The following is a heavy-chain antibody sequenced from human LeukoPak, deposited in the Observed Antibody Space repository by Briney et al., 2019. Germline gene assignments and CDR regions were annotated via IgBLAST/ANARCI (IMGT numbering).Heavy chain of an antibody. D-gene: IGHD2-15*01. Sequence: GGSLRLSCAASGFTFSDYYMSWIRQAPGKGLEWVSYISSSSSYTNYADSAKGRFTISRHNAKNSLYLQMNSLRAEETAVYYCERESRYCSGGSCTGAFDIWGQGTMVTVSS. V-gene: IGHV3-11*06. CDR1: GFTFSDYY. J-gene: IGHJ3*02. CDR3: ERESRYCSGGSCTGAFDI. CDR2: ISSSSSYT.